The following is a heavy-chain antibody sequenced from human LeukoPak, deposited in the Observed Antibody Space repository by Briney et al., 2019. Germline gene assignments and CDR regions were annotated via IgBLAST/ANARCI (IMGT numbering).Heavy chain of an antibody. CDR1: GGSISSYY. D-gene: IGHD3-10*01. CDR2: IYYSGST. J-gene: IGHJ4*02. CDR3: ARALRHYGSGSTYYFDY. Sequence: ASETLSPTCTVSGGSISSYYWSWIRQPPGKGLEWIGYIYYSGSTNYNPSLKSRVTISVDTPKNQFSLKLSSVTAADTAVYYCARALRHYGSGSTYYFDYWGQGTLVTVSS. V-gene: IGHV4-59*01.